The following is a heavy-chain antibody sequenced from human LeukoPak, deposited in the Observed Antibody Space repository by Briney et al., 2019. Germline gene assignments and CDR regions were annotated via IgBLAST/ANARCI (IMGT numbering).Heavy chain of an antibody. D-gene: IGHD6-13*01. CDR2: FDPEDGES. CDR1: GYTLTELS. V-gene: IGHV1-24*01. J-gene: IGHJ4*02. Sequence: ASVKVSCKVSGYTLTELSMHWVRQAPGKGLEWMGGFDPEDGESIYAQKFQGRVTMTEDTSTDTAYMELSSLRSEDTAVYYCARDGGSSTTYDYWGQGTLVTVSS. CDR3: ARDGGSSTTYDY.